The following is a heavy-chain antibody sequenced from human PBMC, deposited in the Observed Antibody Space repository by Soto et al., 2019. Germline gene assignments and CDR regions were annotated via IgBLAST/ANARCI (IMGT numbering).Heavy chain of an antibody. J-gene: IGHJ4*02. Sequence: SGPTLVNPTQTLTLTCTFSGFSINTRAMCVSWIRQPPGKALEWLALIDWADDKYYSTSLKTRLTISKDTSKNQVVLTMTNVDPVDTATYYCARIHGPSGNYDLDYWGQGTLVTVSS. CDR1: GFSINTRAMC. CDR2: IDWADDK. CDR3: ARIHGPSGNYDLDY. D-gene: IGHD5-12*01. V-gene: IGHV2-70*13.